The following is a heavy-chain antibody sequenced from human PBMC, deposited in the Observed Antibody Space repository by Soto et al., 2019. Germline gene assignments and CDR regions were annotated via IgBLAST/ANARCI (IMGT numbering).Heavy chain of an antibody. CDR1: GFTFSSYA. CDR3: AKPIAARPLTSYYYGMDV. D-gene: IGHD6-6*01. Sequence: PGGSLRLSCAASGFTFSSYAMSWVRQAPGKGLEWVSAISGSGGSTHYADSVKGRFTISRDNSKNTLYLQMNSLRAEDTAVYYCAKPIAARPLTSYYYGMDVWGQGTTVTVSS. V-gene: IGHV3-23*01. J-gene: IGHJ6*02. CDR2: ISGSGGST.